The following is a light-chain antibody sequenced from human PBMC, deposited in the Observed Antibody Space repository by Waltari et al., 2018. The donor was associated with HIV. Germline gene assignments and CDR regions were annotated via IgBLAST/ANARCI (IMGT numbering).Light chain of an antibody. Sequence: SYELTQPPSVSVSPGQTASIPFSGDKLGNKYACWYQQRPGQSPVLVIYENNKRPSGIPARFSGSNSGNAATLTISGTQAMDEADYYCQTWDTSTAVFGGGTKLTVL. J-gene: IGLJ2*01. CDR2: ENN. V-gene: IGLV3-1*01. CDR3: QTWDTSTAV. CDR1: KLGNKY.